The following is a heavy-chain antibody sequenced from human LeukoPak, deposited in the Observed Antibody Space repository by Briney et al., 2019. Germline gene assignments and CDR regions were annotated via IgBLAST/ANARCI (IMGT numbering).Heavy chain of an antibody. CDR3: ARSRYSSGWYGDDYFDY. J-gene: IGHJ4*02. Sequence: GGSLRLSCAASGFTFSSYSMNWVRQAPGKGLEWVSSISSSSSYIYYADSVKGRFTISRDNAKNSLYLQMNSLRAEDTAVYYCARSRYSSGWYGDDYFDYWGQGTLVTVSS. D-gene: IGHD6-19*01. CDR2: ISSSSSYI. CDR1: GFTFSSYS. V-gene: IGHV3-21*01.